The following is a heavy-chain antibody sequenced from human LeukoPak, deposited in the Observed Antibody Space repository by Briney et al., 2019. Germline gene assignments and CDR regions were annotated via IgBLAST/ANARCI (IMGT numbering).Heavy chain of an antibody. CDR3: ARGRQATTAYDAFDI. J-gene: IGHJ3*02. CDR1: GHSISSYY. CDR2: IYYSGST. D-gene: IGHD4-17*01. V-gene: IGHV4-59*01. Sequence: PSETLSPTRTVSGHSISSYYWSWIRQPPGNGLEWIGYIYYSGSTKYNPSLKSGVTISVDTSKNQFSLKLSSVTAADTAVYYCARGRQATTAYDAFDIWGRGTMVTVSS.